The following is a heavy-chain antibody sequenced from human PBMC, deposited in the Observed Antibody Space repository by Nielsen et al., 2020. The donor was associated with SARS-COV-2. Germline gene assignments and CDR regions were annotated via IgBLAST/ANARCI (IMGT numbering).Heavy chain of an antibody. CDR3: GKDLKPDGLWEVDH. CDR2: INWNGGST. D-gene: IGHD1-14*01. J-gene: IGHJ4*02. Sequence: GGSLRLSCAASGFTFADYGMSWVRQAPGKGLEWVSGINWNGGSTGYADSVKGRFTISRDNAKNSLYLYMTSLRVEDTAVYFCGKDLKPDGLWEVDHWGQGTLVTVSS. CDR1: GFTFADYG. V-gene: IGHV3-20*04.